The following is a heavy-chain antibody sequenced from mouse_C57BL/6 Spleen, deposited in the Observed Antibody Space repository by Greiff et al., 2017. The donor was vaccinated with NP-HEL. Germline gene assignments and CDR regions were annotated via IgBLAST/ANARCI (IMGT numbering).Heavy chain of an antibody. J-gene: IGHJ3*01. D-gene: IGHD3-3*01. CDR2: IYPGNSDT. CDR3: TRWDSSWFAY. V-gene: IGHV1-5*01. CDR1: GYKFTSYW. Sequence: EVQLQQSGTVLARPGASVKMSCKTSGYKFTSYWMHWVKQRPGQGLEWIGAIYPGNSDTSYNQKFKGKAKLTAVTSASTAYMELSSLTNEDSAVYYCTRWDSSWFAYWGQGTLVTVSA.